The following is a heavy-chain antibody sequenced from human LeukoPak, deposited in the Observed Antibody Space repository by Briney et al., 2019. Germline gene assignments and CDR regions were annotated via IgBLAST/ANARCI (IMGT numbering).Heavy chain of an antibody. D-gene: IGHD5-24*01. J-gene: IGHJ4*02. Sequence: PGGSLRLSCAASGFTFSNAWMSWVRQAPGKGLEWVSAFSGSGGSTYYADSVKGRFTISRDNSKNTLYLQMNSLRAEDTAVYYCAKSGYNRFDYWGQGTLVTVFS. CDR1: GFTFSNAW. CDR2: FSGSGGST. CDR3: AKSGYNRFDY. V-gene: IGHV3-23*01.